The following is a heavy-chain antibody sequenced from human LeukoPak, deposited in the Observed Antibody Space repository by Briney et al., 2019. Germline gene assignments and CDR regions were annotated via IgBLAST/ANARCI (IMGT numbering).Heavy chain of an antibody. D-gene: IGHD3-22*01. Sequence: PGGSLRLSCAASGFTFSRHVMTWDRQAPGKGLEYVSAISSNGGSTYYADSVKGRFTISRDKSKNTLYLQMSSLRAEDTAVYYCVKDGGAGDSSGYHPFDYWGQGTLVTVSS. J-gene: IGHJ4*02. CDR2: ISSNGGST. CDR1: GFTFSRHV. CDR3: VKDGGAGDSSGYHPFDY. V-gene: IGHV3-64D*09.